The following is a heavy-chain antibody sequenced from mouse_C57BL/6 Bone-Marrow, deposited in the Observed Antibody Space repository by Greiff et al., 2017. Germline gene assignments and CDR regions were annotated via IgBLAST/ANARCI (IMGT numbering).Heavy chain of an antibody. Sequence: LKVCGPELVKPGASVKIPCKASGYTFTDYNMDWVKQSHGKSLEWIGDINPNNGGTIYNQKFKGKATLTVDKSSSTAYMELRSLTSEDTAVYYCARWGYGSTFAYWGQGTLVTVSA. J-gene: IGHJ3*01. CDR2: INPNNGGT. V-gene: IGHV1-18*01. CDR3: ARWGYGSTFAY. CDR1: GYTFTDYN. D-gene: IGHD1-1*01.